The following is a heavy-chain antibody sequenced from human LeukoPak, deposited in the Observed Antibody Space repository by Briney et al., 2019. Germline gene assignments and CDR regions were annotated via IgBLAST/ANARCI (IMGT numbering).Heavy chain of an antibody. Sequence: AASVKVSCKASGYTFTSYDINWVRQAPGQGLEWMGWMNPNSGNTGYAQKFQGRVTMTRNTSISTAYMELSSLRSEDTAVYYCASGYYDSSGYYYFDYWGQGTLVTVSS. CDR1: GYTFTSYD. CDR3: ASGYYDSSGYYYFDY. J-gene: IGHJ4*02. CDR2: MNPNSGNT. D-gene: IGHD3-22*01. V-gene: IGHV1-8*01.